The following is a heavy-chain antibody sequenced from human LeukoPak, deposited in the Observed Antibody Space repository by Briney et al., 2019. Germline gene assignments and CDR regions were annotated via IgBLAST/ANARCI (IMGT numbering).Heavy chain of an antibody. Sequence: GGSLRLSCAASGFTFSSYGMHWVRQAPGKGLEWVAVIWYDGSNKYYADSVKGRFTISRDNSKNTLYLQMNSLRSEDTAVYCCAREESMRGYFGFDYWGQGTLVTVSS. D-gene: IGHD5-12*01. CDR2: IWYDGSNK. V-gene: IGHV3-33*01. J-gene: IGHJ4*02. CDR3: AREESMRGYFGFDY. CDR1: GFTFSSYG.